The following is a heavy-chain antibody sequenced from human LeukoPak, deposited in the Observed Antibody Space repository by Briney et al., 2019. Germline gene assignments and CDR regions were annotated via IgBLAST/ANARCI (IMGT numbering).Heavy chain of an antibody. Sequence: SVNVSCKASGGTFSSYAISWVRQAPGQGLEWMGRIIPILGIANYAQKFQGRVTITADKSTSTAYMELSSLRSEDTAVYYCARGPERITMVRGVITPFDYWGQGTLVTVSS. D-gene: IGHD3-10*01. V-gene: IGHV1-69*04. CDR1: GGTFSSYA. J-gene: IGHJ4*02. CDR3: ARGPERITMVRGVITPFDY. CDR2: IIPILGIA.